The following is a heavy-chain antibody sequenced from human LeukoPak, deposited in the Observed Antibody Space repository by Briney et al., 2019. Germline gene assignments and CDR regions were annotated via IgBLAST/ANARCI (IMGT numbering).Heavy chain of an antibody. V-gene: IGHV4-31*03. CDR2: IYYSGST. CDR3: ARDYTAAAGNYYYYGMDV. Sequence: SETLSLTCTVSGGSISSGSYYWSWIRQHPGKGLEWIGYIYYSGSTYYNPSLKSRITISVDTSKNQFSLKLSSVTAADTAVYYCARDYTAAAGNYYYYGMDVWGQGTTVTVSS. J-gene: IGHJ6*02. CDR1: GGSISSGSYY. D-gene: IGHD6-13*01.